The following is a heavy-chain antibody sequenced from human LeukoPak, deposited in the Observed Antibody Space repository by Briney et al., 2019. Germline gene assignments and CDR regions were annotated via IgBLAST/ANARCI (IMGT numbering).Heavy chain of an antibody. Sequence: PGGSLRLSCAASGFTFSSYGMHWVRQAPGKGLEWVAVISYDGSNKYYADSVKGRFTISRDNSKNTLYLQMNGLRAEDTAVYYCARDLAGWNYEAFDIWGQGTMVTVSS. D-gene: IGHD1-7*01. CDR1: GFTFSSYG. J-gene: IGHJ3*02. CDR3: ARDLAGWNYEAFDI. CDR2: ISYDGSNK. V-gene: IGHV3-30*03.